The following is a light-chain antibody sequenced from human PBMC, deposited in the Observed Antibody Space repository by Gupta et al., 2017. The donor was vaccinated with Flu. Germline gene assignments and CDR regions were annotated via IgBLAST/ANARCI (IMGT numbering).Light chain of an antibody. CDR3: QQVNSYPWT. J-gene: IGKJ1*01. CDR2: VAS. V-gene: IGKV1-9*01. CDR1: HGISTY. Sequence: ASHGISTYLAWYQQKPGKAPKLLIYVASSLQSGVPSRFSGSGSGTEFTLTISSLQAEDFATYYCQQVNSYPWTFGQGTKVEIK.